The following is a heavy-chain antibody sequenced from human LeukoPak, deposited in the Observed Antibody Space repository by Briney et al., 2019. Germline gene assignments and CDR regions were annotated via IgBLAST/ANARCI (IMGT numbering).Heavy chain of an antibody. J-gene: IGHJ4*02. CDR3: ARGLVSSSGFFDY. D-gene: IGHD3-22*01. V-gene: IGHV3-11*01. Sequence: GGSLRLSCAVSGFTFSDYDMSWIRQASGKGLEWVSYVSSSGGTISYADSVKGRFSISRDNAKKSLYLQMNSLRAEDTAVYDCARGLVSSSGFFDYWGQGTLVTVSS. CDR1: GFTFSDYD. CDR2: VSSSGGTI.